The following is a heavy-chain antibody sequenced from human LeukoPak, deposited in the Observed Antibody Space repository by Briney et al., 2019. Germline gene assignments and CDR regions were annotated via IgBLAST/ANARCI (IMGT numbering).Heavy chain of an antibody. J-gene: IGHJ6*03. Sequence: GGSLRLSCAASGFTFSSYAMSWVRQAPGKGLEWVSAISGSGGSTYYADSVKGRFTISRDNSKNTLYLQMNSLRAEDTAVYYCAKGDGSSSFYYYYYYMDVWGKGTTVTVSS. V-gene: IGHV3-23*01. CDR2: ISGSGGST. CDR3: AKGDGSSSFYYYYYYMDV. CDR1: GFTFSSYA. D-gene: IGHD6-6*01.